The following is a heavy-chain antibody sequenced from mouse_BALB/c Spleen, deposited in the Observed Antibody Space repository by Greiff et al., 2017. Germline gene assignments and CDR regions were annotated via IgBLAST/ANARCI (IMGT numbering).Heavy chain of an antibody. CDR2: INPSTGYT. Sequence: VKLMESGAELAKPGASVKMSCKASGYTFTSYWMHWVKQRPGQGLEWIGYINPSTGYTEYNQKFKDKATLTADKSSSTAYMQLSSLTSEDSAVYYCARVAYDYDAYWGQGTLVTVSA. CDR1: GYTFTSYW. CDR3: ARVAYDYDAY. V-gene: IGHV1-7*01. D-gene: IGHD2-4*01. J-gene: IGHJ3*01.